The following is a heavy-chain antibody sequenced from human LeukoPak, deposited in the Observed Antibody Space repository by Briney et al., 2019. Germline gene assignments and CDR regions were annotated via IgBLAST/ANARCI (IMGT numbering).Heavy chain of an antibody. D-gene: IGHD1-26*01. CDR3: ASGATWYYYYYYGMDV. CDR1: GFTFSSYW. J-gene: IGHJ6*02. Sequence: PGGSLRLSCAASGFTFSSYWMHWVRQAPGKGLVWVSRINSDGSSTSYADSVKGRFTISRDNAKNTLYLQMNSLRAEDTAVYYCASGATWYYYYYYGMDVWGQGTTVTVSS. V-gene: IGHV3-74*01. CDR2: INSDGSST.